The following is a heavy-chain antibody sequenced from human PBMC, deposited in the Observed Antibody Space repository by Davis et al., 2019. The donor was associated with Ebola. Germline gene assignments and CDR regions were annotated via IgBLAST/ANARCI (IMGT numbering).Heavy chain of an antibody. CDR3: AKDRGMTTVTTRHYFDY. Sequence: GGSLRLSCAASGFTFSSYAMSWVRQAPGKGLEWVSAISGSGSTYYADSVKGRFTISRDNSKNTLYLQMNSLRAEDTAVYYCAKDRGMTTVTTRHYFDYWGQGTLVTVSS. V-gene: IGHV3-23*01. J-gene: IGHJ4*02. CDR1: GFTFSSYA. D-gene: IGHD4-11*01. CDR2: ISGSGST.